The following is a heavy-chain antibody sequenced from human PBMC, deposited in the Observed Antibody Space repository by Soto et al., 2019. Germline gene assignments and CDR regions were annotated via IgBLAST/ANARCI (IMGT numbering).Heavy chain of an antibody. CDR3: ARDGVGHTTFFGYFDY. J-gene: IGHJ4*02. Sequence: QVQLVESGGSVVQPGRSMRLSCAASGFTFSGLGKHWVRQAPGKGLEWVAVIRYDGSNIYYADAVKGRFTISRDNSKDTLYLQMNSLRADDTAVYYCARDGVGHTTFFGYFDYWGQGTLVTVSS. CDR2: IRYDGSNI. V-gene: IGHV3-33*01. CDR1: GFTFSGLG. D-gene: IGHD1-26*01.